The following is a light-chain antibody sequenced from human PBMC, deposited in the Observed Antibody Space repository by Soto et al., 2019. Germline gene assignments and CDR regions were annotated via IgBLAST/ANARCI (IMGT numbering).Light chain of an antibody. J-gene: IGKJ5*01. CDR2: DVS. Sequence: EIRMTQSPCTXSXXPXXXXXXXXRAAQGVTTNFAWYQQKSGQSPRLLIYDVSNRATGVPARFSGSGSETDFTLTISGLRSEDSAVYFCQHYNNWPFSFGQGTRLEI. V-gene: IGKV3-15*01. CDR3: QHYNNWPFS. CDR1: QGVTTN.